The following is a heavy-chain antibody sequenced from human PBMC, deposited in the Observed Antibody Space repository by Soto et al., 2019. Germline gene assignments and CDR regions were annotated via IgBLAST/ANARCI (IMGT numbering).Heavy chain of an antibody. D-gene: IGHD3-10*01. V-gene: IGHV3-33*01. CDR1: GFTFSSYG. CDR3: ARDIITMVRGVINYYYYYGMDV. Sequence: GGSLRLSCAASGFTFSSYGMHWVRQAPGKGLEWVAVIWYDGSNKYYADSVKGRFTISRDNSKNTLYLQMNSLRAEDTAVYYCARDIITMVRGVINYYYYYGMDVWGQGTTVTVSS. CDR2: IWYDGSNK. J-gene: IGHJ6*02.